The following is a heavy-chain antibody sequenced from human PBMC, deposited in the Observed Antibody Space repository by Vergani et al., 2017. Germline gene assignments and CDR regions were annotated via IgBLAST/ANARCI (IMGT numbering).Heavy chain of an antibody. CDR1: GGSISSSSYY. CDR2: MDYIGST. J-gene: IGHJ4*02. CDR3: ASKRGACRAAYCHSYDF. V-gene: IGHV4-39*01. D-gene: IGHD2-15*01. Sequence: QLQLQESGPGLVKPSETLSLTCTVSGGSISSSSYYWGWIRQPPGKGLEWIGSMDYIGSTSYNPSLGSRISISFETPKSQFSLRLTSVTAADTAVYYCASKRGACRAAYCHSYDFWGPGTLVGVSS.